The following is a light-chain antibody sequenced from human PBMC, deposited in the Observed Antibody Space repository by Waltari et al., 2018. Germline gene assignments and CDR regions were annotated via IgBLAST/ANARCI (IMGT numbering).Light chain of an antibody. V-gene: IGKV3-15*01. Sequence: EIVLTQSPATLSVSPGERATLPCRASQSLDSNLAWYQQNPGQAPRLLIYGASTRATGIPARFSGSESGTEFTLTIRSLQSEDFAVYYCQQYNNWPPLTFGGGTKVEIK. CDR2: GAS. J-gene: IGKJ4*01. CDR1: QSLDSN. CDR3: QQYNNWPPLT.